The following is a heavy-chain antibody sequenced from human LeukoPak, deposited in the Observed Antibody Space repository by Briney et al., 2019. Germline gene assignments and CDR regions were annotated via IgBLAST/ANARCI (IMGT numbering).Heavy chain of an antibody. CDR2: IYYSGST. J-gene: IGHJ4*02. CDR3: ASLRGLYSSSPIDY. CDR1: GGSISSYY. Sequence: SETLSLTCTVSGGSISSYYWSWIRQPPGKGLEWIGYIYYSGSTNHNPSLKSRVTISVDTSKNQFSLKLSSVTAADTAVYYCASLRGLYSSSPIDYWGQGTLVTVSS. D-gene: IGHD6-6*01. V-gene: IGHV4-59*01.